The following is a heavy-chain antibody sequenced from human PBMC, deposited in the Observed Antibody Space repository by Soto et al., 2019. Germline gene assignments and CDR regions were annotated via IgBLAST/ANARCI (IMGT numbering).Heavy chain of an antibody. Sequence: QVQLVQSGAEVKKPGASVSVSCKASGYVFPSYDITWVRQAPGHGLEWMGWVNPGSGYKGYAQNFLVRVTLTRNMSISTVYMELSSRRSEDTAVYYCARADPRHYYMDVWGKGTKVTVSS. CDR2: VNPGSGYK. CDR1: GYVFPSYD. CDR3: ARADPRHYYMDV. J-gene: IGHJ6*03. V-gene: IGHV1-8*01.